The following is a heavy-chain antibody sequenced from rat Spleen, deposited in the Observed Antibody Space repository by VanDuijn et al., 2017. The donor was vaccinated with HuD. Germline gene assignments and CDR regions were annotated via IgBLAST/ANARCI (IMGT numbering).Heavy chain of an antibody. V-gene: IGHV5-29*01. CDR3: TTDRDSSYIYEGY. CDR1: GFTFNNYG. D-gene: IGHD1-2*01. J-gene: IGHJ2*01. Sequence: EVQLVESGGGLVQPGRSLKLSCAASGFTFNNYGMAWVRQAPTKGLEWATTISYDGNNTYYRDSVKGRFTISRDNAKSTLYLQMDSLRSEDTATYYCTTDRDSSYIYEGYWGQGVMVTVSS. CDR2: ISYDGNNT.